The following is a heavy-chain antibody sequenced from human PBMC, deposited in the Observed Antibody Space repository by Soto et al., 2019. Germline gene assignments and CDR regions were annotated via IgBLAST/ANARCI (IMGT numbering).Heavy chain of an antibody. V-gene: IGHV1-69*01. CDR3: ARDRGVAPPVAGNTHYYYYMDV. J-gene: IGHJ6*03. D-gene: IGHD6-19*01. Sequence: QVQLVQSGAEVKKPGSSVKVSCKASGGTFSSYAISWVRQAPGQGLEWMGGIIPISGTANYAQKFQGRVTITADASTSTAYLELRSLRSDDTAVYYCARDRGVAPPVAGNTHYYYYMDVWGKGTTVTVSS. CDR1: GGTFSSYA. CDR2: IIPISGTA.